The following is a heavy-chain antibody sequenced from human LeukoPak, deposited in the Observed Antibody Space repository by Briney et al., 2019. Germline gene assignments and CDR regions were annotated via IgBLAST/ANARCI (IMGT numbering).Heavy chain of an antibody. V-gene: IGHV4-59*08. D-gene: IGHD4-17*01. CDR2: VSYNGSP. CDR1: GDSITGNY. CDR3: ARYGYGDPLFDH. Sequence: SETLSLTCTVSGDSITGNYWSWIRQPPGKGLECIGFVSYNGSPNYSPSLRSRVTISVDTSKNQFSLKLRYVTAADTAVYYCARYGYGDPLFDHWGQGTLVTVSS. J-gene: IGHJ4*02.